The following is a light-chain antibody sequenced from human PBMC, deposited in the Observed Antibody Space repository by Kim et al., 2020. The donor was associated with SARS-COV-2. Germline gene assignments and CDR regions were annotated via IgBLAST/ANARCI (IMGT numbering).Light chain of an antibody. J-gene: IGLJ1*01. CDR2: DVS. Sequence: VTISCTGTSSDVGGYNYVSWYQQHPGKAPKLMIYDVSKRPSGVPDRFSGSKSGNTASLTISGLQAEDEADYYCCSYAGSYTFVPYVFGTGTKVTVL. CDR3: CSYAGSYTFVPYV. V-gene: IGLV2-11*03. CDR1: SSDVGGYNY.